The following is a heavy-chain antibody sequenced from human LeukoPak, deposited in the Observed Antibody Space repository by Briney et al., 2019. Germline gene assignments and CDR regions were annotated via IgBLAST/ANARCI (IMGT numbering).Heavy chain of an antibody. V-gene: IGHV4-39*01. CDR2: IYYSGST. D-gene: IGHD6-19*01. J-gene: IGHJ4*02. CDR1: GGSISSSSYY. CDR3: ARREQWLVPYFDY. Sequence: PSETLSLTCTVSGGSISSSSYYWGWIRQPPGKGLEWIGSIYYSGSTYYNPSLKSRVTISVDTSKNQFSLKLSSVTAADTAVYYCARREQWLVPYFDYWGQGTLVTVSS.